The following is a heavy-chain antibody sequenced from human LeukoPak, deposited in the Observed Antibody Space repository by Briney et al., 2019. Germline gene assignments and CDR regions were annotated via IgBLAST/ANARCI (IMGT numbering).Heavy chain of an antibody. CDR2: VYQSGIT. CDR1: GASVSSSGHY. Sequence: SETLSLTCTVSGASVSSSGHYWSWIRQPPGKGLEWIGYVYQSGITYYSPSLKSRVSISVDRSNNQFSLKLTSVTAADTAVYYCAGGHDSSGGAFDIWGQGTMVTVSS. V-gene: IGHV4-30-2*01. J-gene: IGHJ3*02. D-gene: IGHD3-22*01. CDR3: AGGHDSSGGAFDI.